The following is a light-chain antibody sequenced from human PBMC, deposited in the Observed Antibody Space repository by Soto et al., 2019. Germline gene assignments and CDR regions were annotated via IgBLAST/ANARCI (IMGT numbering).Light chain of an antibody. CDR1: SSDVGGYHY. V-gene: IGLV2-14*03. J-gene: IGLJ1*01. CDR3: SSYTSSSLHV. CDR2: DVS. Sequence: QSALTQPASVSGSPGQSITISCTGTSSDVGGYHYVSWYHQHPGKAPKLMIYDVSNRPSGVSNRFSGSKSGNTASLTISGLQAEDEADYYCSSYTSSSLHVFGTGTKLTVL.